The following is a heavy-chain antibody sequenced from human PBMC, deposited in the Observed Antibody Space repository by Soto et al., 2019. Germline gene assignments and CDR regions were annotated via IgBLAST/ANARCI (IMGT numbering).Heavy chain of an antibody. D-gene: IGHD6-19*01. CDR1: GGSISSSSYY. CDR2: IYYSGST. V-gene: IGHV4-39*01. J-gene: IGHJ5*02. CDR3: ARTRAVWFDP. Sequence: QLQLQESGPGLVKPSETLSLTCTVSGGSISSSSYYWGWIRQPTGKGLEWIGSIYYSGSTYYNPSLKSRVTISVDTSKNQFSLKLSSVTAADTAVYYCARTRAVWFDPWGQGTLVTVSS.